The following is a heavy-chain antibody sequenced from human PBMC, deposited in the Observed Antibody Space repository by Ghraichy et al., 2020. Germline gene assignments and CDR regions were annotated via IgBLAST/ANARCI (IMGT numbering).Heavy chain of an antibody. J-gene: IGHJ4*02. CDR1: GFTFSSYW. D-gene: IGHD3-22*01. Sequence: LSLTCAASGFTFSSYWMHWVRQAPGKGLVWVSRIDSDGSSTSYADSVKGRFTISRDNAKNTLYLQMNSLRAEDTAVYYCARDDPYDSSQDYWGQGTLVTVSS. V-gene: IGHV3-74*01. CDR2: IDSDGSST. CDR3: ARDDPYDSSQDY.